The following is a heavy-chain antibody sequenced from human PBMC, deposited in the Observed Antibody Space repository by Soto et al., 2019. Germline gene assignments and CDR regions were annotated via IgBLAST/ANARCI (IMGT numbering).Heavy chain of an antibody. D-gene: IGHD3-10*01. Sequence: EVQLVESGGGLVQPGGSLRLSCAASGIPVSSNYMTWVRQAPGKGLEWVSVLHSGGDTYYANSVKGRCTISRHDSTSTLLLQMNSLTAEDTAGYYCAWEGSYYYASRMDVWGQGPTVTVSS. V-gene: IGHV3-53*04. CDR1: GIPVSSNY. CDR2: LHSGGDT. J-gene: IGHJ6*02. CDR3: AWEGSYYYASRMDV.